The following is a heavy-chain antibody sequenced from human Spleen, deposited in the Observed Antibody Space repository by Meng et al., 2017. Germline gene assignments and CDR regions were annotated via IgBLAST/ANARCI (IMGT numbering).Heavy chain of an antibody. Sequence: GESLKISCAASGFRFCSYTMNWVRQAPGKGLEWVSFISGSGSRSTCYTDSVKGRFTISRDKSKNTLYLQMNSLRGEDTAVYYCARGAIGGTYYEEYFPNWGHGTLVTGAS. J-gene: IGHJ1*01. CDR2: ISGSGSRST. D-gene: IGHD1-26*01. V-gene: IGHV3-23*01. CDR3: ARGAIGGTYYEEYFPN. CDR1: GFRFCSYT.